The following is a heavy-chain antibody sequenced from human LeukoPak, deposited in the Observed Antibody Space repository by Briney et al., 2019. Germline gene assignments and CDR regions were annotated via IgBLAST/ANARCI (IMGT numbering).Heavy chain of an antibody. CDR1: GGTFSSYA. V-gene: IGHV1-69*13. CDR3: AREFIWPGSGSYGIDY. J-gene: IGHJ4*02. CDR2: IIPIFGTA. Sequence: SVKVSCKASGGTFSSYAISWVRQAPGQGLEWMGGIIPIFGTANYAQKFQGRVTITADESTSTAYMELSSLRSEDTAVYYCAREFIWPGSGSYGIDYWGQGTLVTVSS. D-gene: IGHD3-10*01.